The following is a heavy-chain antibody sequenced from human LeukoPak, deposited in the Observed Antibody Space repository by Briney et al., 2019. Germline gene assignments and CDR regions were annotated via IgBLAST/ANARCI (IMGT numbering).Heavy chain of an antibody. CDR2: IKQDGSEK. D-gene: IGHD2-2*01. CDR3: AREGSWDIVVVPVHYYYYGMDV. J-gene: IGHJ6*04. V-gene: IGHV3-7*03. Sequence: PGGSLRLSCAASGFTFSSYWMSWVRQAPGKGLEWAANIKQDGSEKYYVDSVKGRFTISRDNAKNSLYLQMNSLRAEDTAVYYCAREGSWDIVVVPVHYYYYGMDVWGKGTTVTVSS. CDR1: GFTFSSYW.